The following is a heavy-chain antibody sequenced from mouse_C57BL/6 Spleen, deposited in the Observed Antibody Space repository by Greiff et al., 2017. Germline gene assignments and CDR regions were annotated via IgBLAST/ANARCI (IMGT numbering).Heavy chain of an antibody. J-gene: IGHJ2*01. Sequence: VQLQESGPELVKPGASVKISCKASGYAFSSSWMNWVKQRPGKGLEWIGRIYPGDGDTNYNGKFKGKATLTADKSSSTAYMQLSSLTSEDSAVYFCAALTTYFDYWGQGTTLTVSS. D-gene: IGHD1-1*01. V-gene: IGHV1-82*01. CDR1: GYAFSSSW. CDR3: AALTTYFDY. CDR2: IYPGDGDT.